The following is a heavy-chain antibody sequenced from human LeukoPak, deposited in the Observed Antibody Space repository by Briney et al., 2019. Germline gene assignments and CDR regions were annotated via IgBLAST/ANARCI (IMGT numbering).Heavy chain of an antibody. D-gene: IGHD1-26*01. Sequence: GGSLRLSCAASGFAFNNYAMTWVRQAPGKGLEWVSNINDKGGERHYADSAKGRFTISRDNSKNTVFLQMDSLRAEDTAVYYCAKTQWKVGATDYFDYWGQGILVTVSS. V-gene: IGHV3-23*01. CDR1: GFAFNNYA. J-gene: IGHJ4*02. CDR2: INDKGGER. CDR3: AKTQWKVGATDYFDY.